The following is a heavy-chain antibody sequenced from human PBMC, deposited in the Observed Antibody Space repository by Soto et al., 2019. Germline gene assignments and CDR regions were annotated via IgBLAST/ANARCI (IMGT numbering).Heavy chain of an antibody. CDR2: IKQDGSEK. CDR3: ARDSPEMAGTYYHYGMDV. J-gene: IGHJ6*02. V-gene: IGHV3-7*01. Sequence: EVQLVESGGGLVQPGGSLRLSCAASGFTFSNFWMTWVRQAPGKGLKWVATIKQDGSEKHYVDSVKGRFSISRDNAKNSLDLQMNNLIVEDTAVYYCARDSPEMAGTYYHYGMDVWGRGTTITVSS. CDR1: GFTFSNFW. D-gene: IGHD1-1*01.